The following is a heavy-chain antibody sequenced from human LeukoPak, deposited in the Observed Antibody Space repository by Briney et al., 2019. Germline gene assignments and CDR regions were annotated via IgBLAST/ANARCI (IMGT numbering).Heavy chain of an antibody. Sequence: GGSLRLSCAASGFTVSSNYMSWVRQAPGKGLEWVSVIYNGGSTYYADSVKGRFTISRDNSKNTLYLQMNSLRAEDTAVYYCARGHDSSGYYYDWFDPWGQGTLVTVSS. CDR3: ARGHDSSGYYYDWFDP. V-gene: IGHV3-53*01. CDR2: IYNGGST. D-gene: IGHD3-22*01. CDR1: GFTVSSNY. J-gene: IGHJ5*02.